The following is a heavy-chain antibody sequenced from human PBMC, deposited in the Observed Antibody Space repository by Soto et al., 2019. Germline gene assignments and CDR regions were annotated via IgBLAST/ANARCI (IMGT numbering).Heavy chain of an antibody. V-gene: IGHV1-8*01. Sequence: QVQLVQYGDEVKKPGASVKVSCKASGYTFTSYYINWVRQATGQGLECMGWMNPNSGNTGYAQKFQGRVTMTRNTYISTAYMELSSLRSEDTAVYYCASCLANWGRYYYYGMHVWGQGTTVTVSS. CDR1: GYTFTSYY. D-gene: IGHD7-27*01. CDR3: ASCLANWGRYYYYGMHV. CDR2: MNPNSGNT. J-gene: IGHJ6*02.